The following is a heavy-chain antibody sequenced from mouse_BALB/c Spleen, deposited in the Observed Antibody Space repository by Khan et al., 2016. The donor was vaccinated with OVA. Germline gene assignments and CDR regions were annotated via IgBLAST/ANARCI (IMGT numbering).Heavy chain of an antibody. V-gene: IGHV1-31*01. CDR3: ARHGSTSWFGY. J-gene: IGHJ3*02. D-gene: IGHD1-1*01. Sequence: VQLKESGPELMKPGASVKISCKASGYSFTTYYIHWVKQSHGKTLEWIGYIDPFNGGSTYNQKFKGKATLTVDKSSSTAHMHLSSLTSEDSAVYYCARHGSTSWFGYWGQGTLVTVSA. CDR2: IDPFNGGS. CDR1: GYSFTTYY.